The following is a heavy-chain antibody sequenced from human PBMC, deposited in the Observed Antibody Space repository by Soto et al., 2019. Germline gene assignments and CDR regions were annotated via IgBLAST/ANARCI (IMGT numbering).Heavy chain of an antibody. CDR1: GGSISSSSYY. Sequence: SETLSLTCTVSGGSISSSSYYWGWIRQPPGKGLEWIGSIYYSGSTYYNPSLKSRVTISVDTSKNQFSLKLSSVTAADPAVYYCARLQGYDFWSGYHSDAFDIWGQGTMVTVSS. D-gene: IGHD3-3*01. CDR3: ARLQGYDFWSGYHSDAFDI. V-gene: IGHV4-39*01. CDR2: IYYSGST. J-gene: IGHJ3*02.